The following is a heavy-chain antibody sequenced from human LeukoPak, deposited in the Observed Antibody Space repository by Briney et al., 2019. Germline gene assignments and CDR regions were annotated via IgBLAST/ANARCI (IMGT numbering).Heavy chain of an antibody. V-gene: IGHV4-39*01. Sequence: MSSETLSLTCTVSGGSISSSSYYWGWIRQPPGKGLEWIGSIYYSGSTYYNPSLKSRVTISVDTSKNQFSLKLSSVTAADTAVYYCARTPRADPYYYMDVWGKGTTVTVSS. CDR1: GGSISSSSYY. J-gene: IGHJ6*03. CDR3: ARTPRADPYYYMDV. CDR2: IYYSGST.